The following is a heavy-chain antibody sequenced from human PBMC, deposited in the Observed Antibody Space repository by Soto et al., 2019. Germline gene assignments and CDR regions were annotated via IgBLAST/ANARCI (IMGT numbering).Heavy chain of an antibody. J-gene: IGHJ3*02. CDR1: GYTFTGYY. CDR3: ASFWIAARDDAFDI. Sequence: ASVKVSCKASGYTFTGYYMHWVRQAPGQGLEWMGWINPNSGGTNYAQKLQGRVTMTRDTSISTAYMELSRLRSDDTAVYYCASFWIAARDDAFDIWGQGTMVTVSS. V-gene: IGHV1-2*02. CDR2: INPNSGGT. D-gene: IGHD6-6*01.